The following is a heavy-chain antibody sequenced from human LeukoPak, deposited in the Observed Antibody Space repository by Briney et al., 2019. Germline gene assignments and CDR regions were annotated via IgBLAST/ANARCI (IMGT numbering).Heavy chain of an antibody. CDR1: GVSISSGSYY. Sequence: SETLCLTCTVSGVSISSGSYYWSWIRQPAGKGLEWIGRIYTSGSTNYNPSLKSRVTISVDTSKNQFSLKLSSVTAADTAVYYCAREWLLMSYFDYWGQGTLVTVSS. D-gene: IGHD3-22*01. J-gene: IGHJ4*02. CDR2: IYTSGST. V-gene: IGHV4-61*02. CDR3: AREWLLMSYFDY.